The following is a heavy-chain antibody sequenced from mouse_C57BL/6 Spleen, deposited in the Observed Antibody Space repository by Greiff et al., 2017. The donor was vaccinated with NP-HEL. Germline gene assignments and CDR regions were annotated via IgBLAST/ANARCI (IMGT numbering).Heavy chain of an antibody. CDR1: GFTFSDYG. V-gene: IGHV5-17*01. Sequence: DVKLVESGGGLVKPGGSLKLSCAASGFTFSDYGMHWVRQAPEKGLEWVAYISSGSSTIYYADTVKGRFTISRDNAKNTLFLQMTSLRSEDTAMYYCESGGNPFDYWGQGTTLTVSS. D-gene: IGHD1-1*02. CDR3: ESGGNPFDY. J-gene: IGHJ2*01. CDR2: ISSGSSTI.